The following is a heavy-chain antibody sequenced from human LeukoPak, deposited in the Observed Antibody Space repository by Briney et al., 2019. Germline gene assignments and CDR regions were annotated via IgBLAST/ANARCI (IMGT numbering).Heavy chain of an antibody. D-gene: IGHD3-10*01. V-gene: IGHV4-30-4*01. CDR1: GGSISSGDYY. J-gene: IGHJ4*02. CDR3: ARLHRHYYGSGSYTYYFDY. Sequence: PSETLSLTCTVSGGSISSGDYYWSWIRQPPGKGLEWIGYIYYSGSTYYNPSLKSRVTISVDTSENQFSLKLSSVTAADTAVYYCARLHRHYYGSGSYTYYFDYWGQGTLVTVSS. CDR2: IYYSGST.